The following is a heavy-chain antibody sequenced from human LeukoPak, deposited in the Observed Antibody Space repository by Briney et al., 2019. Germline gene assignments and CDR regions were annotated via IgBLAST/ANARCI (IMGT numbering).Heavy chain of an antibody. D-gene: IGHD2-15*01. CDR3: ARVGRCSGGSCYSGFGFDP. J-gene: IGHJ5*02. CDR1: GGTFSSYA. Sequence: ASVKVSCKASGGTFSSYAISWVRQAPGQGLEWMGWINPNSGGTNYAQKFQGRVTMTRDTSISTAYMELSRLRSDDTAVYYCARVGRCSGGSCYSGFGFDPWGQGTLVTVSS. V-gene: IGHV1-2*02. CDR2: INPNSGGT.